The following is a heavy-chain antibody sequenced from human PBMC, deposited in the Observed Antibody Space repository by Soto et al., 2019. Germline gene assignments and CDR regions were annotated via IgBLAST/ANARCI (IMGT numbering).Heavy chain of an antibody. J-gene: IGHJ5*02. CDR1: GFTFSSYA. V-gene: IGHV3-30-3*01. CDR2: ISYDGSNK. CDR3: ARSYYSNYVLNWFDP. Sequence: PGGSLRLSCAASGFTFSSYAMHWVRQAPGKGLEWVAVISYDGSNKYYADSVKGRFTISRDKSKHTLYLQMNSLRAEDTAVYYCARSYYSNYVLNWFDPWGQGTLVTVSS. D-gene: IGHD4-4*01.